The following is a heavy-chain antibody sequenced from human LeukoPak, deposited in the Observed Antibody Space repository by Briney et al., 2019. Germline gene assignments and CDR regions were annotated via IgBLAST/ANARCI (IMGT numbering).Heavy chain of an antibody. CDR2: IRGDGYDT. CDR1: GFNFSDFW. V-gene: IGHV3-74*01. CDR3: ASDRVLGSGSLDN. J-gene: IGHJ4*02. D-gene: IGHD3-10*01. Sequence: GGSLRLSCTASGFNFSDFWMQWVRHAPGKGLVWVSRIRGDGYDTNYADSVKGRFTISRDNAQNTLYLQMNSLRAEDTAVYYCASDRVLGSGSLDNWGQGTLVTVSS.